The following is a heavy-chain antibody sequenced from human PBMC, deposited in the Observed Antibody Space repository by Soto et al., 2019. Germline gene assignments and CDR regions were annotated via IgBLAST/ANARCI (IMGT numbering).Heavy chain of an antibody. J-gene: IGHJ5*02. V-gene: IGHV4-39*01. D-gene: IGHD2-2*01. CDR2: VYSNGNT. CDR3: ARLRPGLSWFDP. CDR1: GDAIRGIIHY. Sequence: SETLPLTGADSGDAIRGIIHYWARIPQPPGKELEWIGSVYSNGNTYYNPSLKTRVSIFMDTSNNQFSVNLNSVTAADTAVYYWARLRPGLSWFDPWGQGTLVTVSS.